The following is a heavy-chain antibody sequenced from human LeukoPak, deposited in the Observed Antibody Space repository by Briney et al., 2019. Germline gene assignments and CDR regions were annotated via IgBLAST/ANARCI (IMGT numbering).Heavy chain of an antibody. CDR2: IYNNGKT. Sequence: GGSLRLSCAASGFTVRTSHMSWICQAPGKGLEWVSLIYNNGKTHHADPVHGRFTISRDISKNKVSLQMNGLRSDDTAVYYCVRADNGFDHWGQGALVTVSS. CDR3: VRADNGFDH. V-gene: IGHV3-53*01. CDR1: GFTVRTSH. D-gene: IGHD1-14*01. J-gene: IGHJ4*02.